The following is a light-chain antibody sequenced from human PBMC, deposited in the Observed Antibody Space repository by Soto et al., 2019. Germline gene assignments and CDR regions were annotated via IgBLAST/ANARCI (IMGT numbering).Light chain of an antibody. CDR2: GAS. CDR3: HHYDRSPIFT. CDR1: QSVSDNH. V-gene: IGKV3-20*01. Sequence: EIVLTQSPGTLSLSPGERATLSCRASQSVSDNHVAWYRQKRGQPPKLLIYGASSRATGIPDRFSGRGSGTDFTLTISRLVPEDFATYYCHHYDRSPIFTFGPGTKVDI. J-gene: IGKJ3*01.